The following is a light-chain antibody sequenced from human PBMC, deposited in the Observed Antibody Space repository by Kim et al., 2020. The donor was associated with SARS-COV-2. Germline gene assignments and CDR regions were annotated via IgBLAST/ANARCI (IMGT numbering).Light chain of an antibody. CDR1: SSNIGSNT. Sequence: GQRVTCSCSGSSSNIGSNTLNWYQQLPGTAPKLLIYGNYQRPSGVPDRFSGSKSGTSASLAVSGLQSEDEADYYCAAWDDSLNGWVFGGGTQLTVL. CDR2: GNY. CDR3: AAWDDSLNGWV. V-gene: IGLV1-44*01. J-gene: IGLJ3*02.